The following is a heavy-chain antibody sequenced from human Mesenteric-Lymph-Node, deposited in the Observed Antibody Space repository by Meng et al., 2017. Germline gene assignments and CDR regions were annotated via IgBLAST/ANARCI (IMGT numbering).Heavy chain of an antibody. Sequence: QVQLQESGPGLVKPSQTLSLICTVSGGSISSGDYYGSWIRQPPGKGLEWIGYIYYSGSTYYNPSLKSRVTISVDTSKNQFSLRLSSVTAADTAVYYCARDLGVATSIAGFVYWGQGTLVTVSS. CDR1: GGSISSGDYY. CDR3: ARDLGVATSIAGFVY. CDR2: IYYSGST. J-gene: IGHJ4*02. V-gene: IGHV4-30-4*01. D-gene: IGHD5-12*01.